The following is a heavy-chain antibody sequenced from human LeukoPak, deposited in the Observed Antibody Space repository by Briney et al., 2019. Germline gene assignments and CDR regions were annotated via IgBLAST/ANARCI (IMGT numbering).Heavy chain of an antibody. CDR2: ISSSSSYI. D-gene: IGHD4-11*01. V-gene: IGHV3-21*01. Sequence: GSLRLSCAASGFTFSSYSMNWVRQAPGKGLEWVSSISSSSSYIYYADSVKGRFTISRDNAKNSLYLQMNSLRAEDTAVYYCARDRSSNYARDAFDIWGQGTMVTVSS. CDR1: GFTFSSYS. J-gene: IGHJ3*02. CDR3: ARDRSSNYARDAFDI.